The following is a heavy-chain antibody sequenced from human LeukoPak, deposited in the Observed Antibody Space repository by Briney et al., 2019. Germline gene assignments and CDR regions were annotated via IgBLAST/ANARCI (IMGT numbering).Heavy chain of an antibody. CDR2: IYYSGST. V-gene: IGHV4-59*06. J-gene: IGHJ6*02. Sequence: SETLSLTCTVSGGSISSYYWSWIRQHPGKGLEWIGYIYYSGSTYYNPSLKSRVTISVDTSKNQFSLKLSSVTAADTAVYYCARVVVPAAREHYGMDVWGQGATVTVSS. D-gene: IGHD2-2*01. CDR3: ARVVVPAAREHYGMDV. CDR1: GGSISSYY.